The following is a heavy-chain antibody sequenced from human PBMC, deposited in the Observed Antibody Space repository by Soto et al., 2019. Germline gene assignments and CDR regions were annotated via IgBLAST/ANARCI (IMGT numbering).Heavy chain of an antibody. CDR3: ARSYSGTFYGYDI. CDR1: GGPVSSFH. V-gene: IGHV4-59*02. Sequence: SETLSLTCTVSGGPVSSFHWSWIRQSPGKGLEWIGYVFYTGNTKYNPALKRRVTISVDTSKKQFSLKLSSVSAADTGLYYCARSYSGTFYGYDIWGQGILVTVSS. J-gene: IGHJ4*02. CDR2: VFYTGNT. D-gene: IGHD1-26*01.